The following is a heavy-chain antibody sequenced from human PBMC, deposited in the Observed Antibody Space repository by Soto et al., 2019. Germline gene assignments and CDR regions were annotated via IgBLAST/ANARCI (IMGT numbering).Heavy chain of an antibody. V-gene: IGHV4-38-2*01. D-gene: IGHD2-15*01. Sequence: SETLSLTCAVSGYSISSGYYWGWIRQPPGKGLEWIGSIYHSGSTYYNPSLKSRVTISVDTSKNQFSLKLSSVTAADTAVYYCARGGIVGVEAVSHWFDPWGQGTLVTVSS. CDR3: ARGGIVGVEAVSHWFDP. CDR2: IYHSGST. CDR1: GYSISSGYY. J-gene: IGHJ5*02.